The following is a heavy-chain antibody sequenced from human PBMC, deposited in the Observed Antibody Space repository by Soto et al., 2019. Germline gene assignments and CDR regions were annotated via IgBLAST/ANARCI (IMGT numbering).Heavy chain of an antibody. CDR2: VYHTGRT. J-gene: IGHJ4*02. Sequence: PSETLSLTCTVSGGSFKSGSYSWSWIRQAPGKGLEWIGYVYHTGRTSYNPSLESRVSISMDTSKNQFSLNLDSVTAADTAVYFCARDFAYFDSWGQGTLVTVSS. V-gene: IGHV4-61*01. CDR1: GGSFKSGSYS. D-gene: IGHD3-3*01. CDR3: ARDFAYFDS.